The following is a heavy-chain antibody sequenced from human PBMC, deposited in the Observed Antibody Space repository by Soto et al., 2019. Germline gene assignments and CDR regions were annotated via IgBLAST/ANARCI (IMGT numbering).Heavy chain of an antibody. J-gene: IGHJ4*02. CDR1: GFFFSDYG. V-gene: IGHV3-33*01. CDR3: ARGHHSSRWYTPFDN. CDR2: IWHDGSNT. Sequence: GGSLRLSCAASGFFFSDYGMHWVRQVPGKGLEWVAVIWHDGSNTHYVDSVKGRFSISRDTSKNTLYLQMNSLRDEDTAVYYCARGHHSSRWYTPFDNWGQGTLVTVSS. D-gene: IGHD6-13*01.